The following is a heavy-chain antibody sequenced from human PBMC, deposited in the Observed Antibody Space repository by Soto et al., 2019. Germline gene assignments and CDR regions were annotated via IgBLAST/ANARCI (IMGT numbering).Heavy chain of an antibody. Sequence: QVQLVQSGAEVKKPGASVKVSCKASGYTFTGYYMHWVRQAPGQGLEWMGWINPNSGGTNYAQKFQGWVTMTRDTSISTAYRELSRLRSDDTAVYYCARDTAVAGRGFYYYYGMDVWGQGTTVTVSS. CDR3: ARDTAVAGRGFYYYYGMDV. CDR2: INPNSGGT. CDR1: GYTFTGYY. V-gene: IGHV1-2*04. D-gene: IGHD6-19*01. J-gene: IGHJ6*02.